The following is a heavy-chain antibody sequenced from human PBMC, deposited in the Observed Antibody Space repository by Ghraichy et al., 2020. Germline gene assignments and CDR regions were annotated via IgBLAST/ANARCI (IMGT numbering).Heavy chain of an antibody. CDR3: ATDSGSRRAYYDSTGYPAY. J-gene: IGHJ4*02. CDR1: GFPFNAYG. CDR2: TSYDERNN. Sequence: LSLTCAVSGFPFNAYGMHWVRQAPGKGLEWVAVTSYDERNNYYADSVKGRFATSKDHSENTLYLQMNSLRPDDTAVYYCATDSGSRRAYYDSTGYPAYLGQGTLVTVSS. D-gene: IGHD3-22*01. V-gene: IGHV3-30*03.